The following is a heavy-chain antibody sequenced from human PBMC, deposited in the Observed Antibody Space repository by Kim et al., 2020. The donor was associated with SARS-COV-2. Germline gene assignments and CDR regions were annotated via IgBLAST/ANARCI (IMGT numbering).Heavy chain of an antibody. D-gene: IGHD3-3*01. CDR3: ARVRRFGNWYFDL. Sequence: YDQKFQGRVTMTRDTSISTAYMELSRLRSDDTAVYYCARVRRFGNWYFDLWGRGTLVTVSS. V-gene: IGHV1-2*02. J-gene: IGHJ2*01.